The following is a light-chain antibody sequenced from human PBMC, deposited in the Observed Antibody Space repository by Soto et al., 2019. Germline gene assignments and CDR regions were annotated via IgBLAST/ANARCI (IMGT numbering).Light chain of an antibody. V-gene: IGKV3-11*01. CDR2: DAS. J-gene: IGKJ5*01. CDR3: QQRSNWPPVIT. CDR1: QSFSSY. Sequence: PGERATLSCRASQSFSSYLAWYQQKPGQAPRLLIYDASKRATGIPSRFSGRGSGTDFTLTISSLEPEDFAVYYCQQRSNWPPVITFGQGTRLEIK.